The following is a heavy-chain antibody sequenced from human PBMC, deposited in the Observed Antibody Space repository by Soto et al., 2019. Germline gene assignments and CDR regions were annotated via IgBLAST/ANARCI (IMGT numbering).Heavy chain of an antibody. CDR1: GFTFSSYA. D-gene: IGHD2-15*01. Sequence: GGSLRLSCAASGFTFSSYAMSWVHQAPGKGLEWVSAISGSGGSTYYTDSVKGRFTISRDNSKNTLYLQMNSLRAEDTAVYYCAKDFSVVTDNFDYWGQGTLVTVS. CDR3: AKDFSVVTDNFDY. CDR2: ISGSGGST. V-gene: IGHV3-23*01. J-gene: IGHJ4*02.